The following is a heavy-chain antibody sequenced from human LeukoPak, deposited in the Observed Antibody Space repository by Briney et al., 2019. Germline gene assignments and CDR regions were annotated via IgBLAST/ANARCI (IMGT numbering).Heavy chain of an antibody. D-gene: IGHD3-16*01. CDR3: ARGRGRHSPTDSY. CDR2: INHSGST. CDR1: GGSFSDNF. V-gene: IGHV4-34*01. Sequence: PSETLSLTCAVYGGSFSDNFWTWIRQPPGKGMEWIGEINHSGSTNYNPSLKSRVTISVDTSKNQFSLKLSSVTAADTAVYYCARGRGRHSPTDSYWGQGTLVTVSS. J-gene: IGHJ4*02.